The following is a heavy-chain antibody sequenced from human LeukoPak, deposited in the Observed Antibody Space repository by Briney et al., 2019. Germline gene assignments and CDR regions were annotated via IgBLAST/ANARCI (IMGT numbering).Heavy chain of an antibody. Sequence: SGTLSLTCAVYGGSFSGYYWSWIRQPPGKGLEWIGEINHSGSTNYNPSLKSRVTISVDTSKNQFSLKLSSVTAADTAVYYCARPSSTYSSSWYFDYWGQGTLVTVSS. CDR2: INHSGST. J-gene: IGHJ4*02. D-gene: IGHD6-13*01. V-gene: IGHV4-34*01. CDR3: ARPSSTYSSSWYFDY. CDR1: GGSFSGYY.